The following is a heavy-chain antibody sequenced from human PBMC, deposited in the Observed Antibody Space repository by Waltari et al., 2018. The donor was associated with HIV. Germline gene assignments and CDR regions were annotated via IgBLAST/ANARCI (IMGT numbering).Heavy chain of an antibody. CDR1: GYTFTSFG. V-gene: IGHV1-18*01. CDR2: TSAYNGNT. J-gene: IGHJ6*02. D-gene: IGHD1-1*01. CDR3: ARDNWNDYYYYGMDV. Sequence: QVQLVQSGAEVKKPGASVKVSCKASGYTFTSFGISWVQQAPGQGLEWMGWTSAYNGNTNYAQKLQGRVTMTTDTATSTAYMELRSLRSDDTAVFYCARDNWNDYYYYGMDVWGQGTTVTVSS.